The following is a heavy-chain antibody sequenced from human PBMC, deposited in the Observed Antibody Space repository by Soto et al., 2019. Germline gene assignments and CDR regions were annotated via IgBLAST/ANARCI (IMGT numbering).Heavy chain of an antibody. V-gene: IGHV3-30*18. Sequence: QVQLVESGGGVVQPGRSLRLSCAASGFTFSSYGMHWVRQAPGKGLEWVAVISYDGSNKYYADSVKGRFTISRDNSKNTLYLQMNSLRAEDTAVYYCAKSGHMITFGGVIGNFDYWGQGTLVTVSS. CDR2: ISYDGSNK. D-gene: IGHD3-16*02. CDR1: GFTFSSYG. J-gene: IGHJ4*02. CDR3: AKSGHMITFGGVIGNFDY.